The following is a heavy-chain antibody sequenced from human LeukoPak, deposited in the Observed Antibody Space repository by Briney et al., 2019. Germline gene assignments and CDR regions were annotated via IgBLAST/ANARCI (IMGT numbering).Heavy chain of an antibody. Sequence: PGGSQRLSCAASGFTVSSNYMSWVRQAPGKGLEWVSVIYSGGSTYYADSVKGRFTISRDNSKNTLYLQMNSLRAEDTAVYYCARETRYYFDYWGQGTLVTVSS. CDR2: IYSGGST. CDR1: GFTVSSNY. CDR3: ARETRYYFDY. J-gene: IGHJ4*02. V-gene: IGHV3-53*01.